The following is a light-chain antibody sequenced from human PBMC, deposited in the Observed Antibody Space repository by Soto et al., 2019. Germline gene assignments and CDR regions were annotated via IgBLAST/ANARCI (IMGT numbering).Light chain of an antibody. V-gene: IGLV2-8*01. J-gene: IGLJ2*01. CDR2: EVT. Sequence: QSALTQPPSASGSPGQSVTISCTGTSSDIGGYGYVSWYQQHPGKAPKLMIYEVTKRASGVPGRFSGSKSGNTASLPVSGLQAEDEADYFCSSYAGSNTDVVFGGGTKLTVL. CDR3: SSYAGSNTDVV. CDR1: SSDIGGYGY.